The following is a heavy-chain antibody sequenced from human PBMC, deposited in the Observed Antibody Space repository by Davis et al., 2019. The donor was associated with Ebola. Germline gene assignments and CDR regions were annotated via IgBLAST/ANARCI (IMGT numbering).Heavy chain of an antibody. CDR3: ARAGYYYDSSDAFDI. J-gene: IGHJ3*02. Sequence: SVKVSCKAEGGTFSSHGISWVRQAPGQGLEWMGGIIPIFGTANYAQKFQGRLTITADKSTSTAYMELSSLRSEDTAVYYCARAGYYYDSSDAFDIWGQGTMVTVSS. V-gene: IGHV1-69*06. D-gene: IGHD3-22*01. CDR1: GGTFSSHG. CDR2: IIPIFGTA.